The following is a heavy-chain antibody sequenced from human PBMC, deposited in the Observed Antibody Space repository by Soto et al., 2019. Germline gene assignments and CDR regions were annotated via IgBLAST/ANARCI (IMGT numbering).Heavy chain of an antibody. V-gene: IGHV3-21*01. D-gene: IGHD4-17*01. J-gene: IGHJ4*02. CDR3: ASHGYGDYVRFDY. CDR1: GFTFSSYS. CDR2: ISSSSSYI. Sequence: EVQLVESGGGLVKPGGSLRLSCAASGFTFSSYSMNWVRQAPGKGLEWVSSISSSSSYIYYADSVKGRFTISRDNAKNSLYLQMNSLRAEDTAVYYCASHGYGDYVRFDYWGQGTLVTVSS.